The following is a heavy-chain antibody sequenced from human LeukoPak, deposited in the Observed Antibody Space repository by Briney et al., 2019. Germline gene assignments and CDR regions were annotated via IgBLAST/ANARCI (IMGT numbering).Heavy chain of an antibody. CDR1: GLTFTNYA. D-gene: IGHD2-21*01. CDR2: ISGSGANT. Sequence: QSGASLRLSCAASGLTFTNYAMGWVRQAPGKGLEWVSAISGSGANTYYADSVRGRFTIFRDNSANTLYLQMNSLRAEDTAVYYCAKIPHPSYYFDYWGQGTLVTVSS. V-gene: IGHV3-23*01. CDR3: AKIPHPSYYFDY. J-gene: IGHJ4*02.